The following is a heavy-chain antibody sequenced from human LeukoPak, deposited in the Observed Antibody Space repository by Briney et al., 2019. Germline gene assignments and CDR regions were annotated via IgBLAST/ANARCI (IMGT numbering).Heavy chain of an antibody. CDR1: GYSISSDYY. Sequence: SETLSLTCTLSGYSISSDYYWGWIRQPPGKGLEWIGSIEHSGSIYYNPFFKSRVTISVDTSKNQFSLKLSSVTAADTAVYYCARGYGSGRDMDVWGKGTTVTISS. V-gene: IGHV4-38-2*02. J-gene: IGHJ6*03. CDR3: ARGYGSGRDMDV. CDR2: IEHSGSI. D-gene: IGHD3-10*01.